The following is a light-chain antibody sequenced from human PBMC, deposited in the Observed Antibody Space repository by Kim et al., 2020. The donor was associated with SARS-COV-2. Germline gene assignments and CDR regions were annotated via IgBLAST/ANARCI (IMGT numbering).Light chain of an antibody. CDR3: QQYNNWPPPT. V-gene: IGKV3-15*01. J-gene: IGKJ3*01. Sequence: SPGESATSSCRASQSVGRNMAWYQQKPGQAPRLVIYGASTRVTGVPARFSGSGYGTEFTLTISSLQSEDFAVYYCQQYNNWPPPTFGPGTKVDIK. CDR2: GAS. CDR1: QSVGRN.